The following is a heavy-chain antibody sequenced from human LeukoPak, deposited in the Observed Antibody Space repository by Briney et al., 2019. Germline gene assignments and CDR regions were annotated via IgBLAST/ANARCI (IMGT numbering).Heavy chain of an antibody. J-gene: IGHJ4*02. CDR1: GFTFRNYW. CDR2: INPDGIMT. D-gene: IGHD2-21*02. V-gene: IGHV3-74*01. CDR3: ANLNCGGDCNSGDY. Sequence: GGSLRLSCAVSGFTFRNYWMHWVCQGPGKGLVWVSHINPDGIMTNYADSVKGRFTISRDNDKNTLYLQMNSLRAGDTAVYYCANLNCGGDCNSGDYWGQGTLVTVSS.